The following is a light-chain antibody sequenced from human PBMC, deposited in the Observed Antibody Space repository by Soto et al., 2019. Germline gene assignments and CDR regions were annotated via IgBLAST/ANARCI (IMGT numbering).Light chain of an antibody. CDR2: GNS. Sequence: QSVLTQPPSVSGAPGQRVTISCTGSTSNIGAGYDVHWYQQVPGRAPKLLIYGNSNRPSGVPDRFSGSKSGTSASLAITGLQAEDEADYYCQSYDNTLTSYVVFGGGTKLT. J-gene: IGLJ2*01. CDR3: QSYDNTLTSYVV. CDR1: TSNIGAGYD. V-gene: IGLV1-40*01.